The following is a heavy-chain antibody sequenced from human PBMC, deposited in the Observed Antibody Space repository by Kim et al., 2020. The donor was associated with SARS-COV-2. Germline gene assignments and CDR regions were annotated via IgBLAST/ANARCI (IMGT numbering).Heavy chain of an antibody. CDR1: GFTFSRYD. J-gene: IGHJ3*02. CDR3: AREGVNPLDAFDI. CDR2: IGAAGAT. Sequence: GGSLRLSCAASGFTFSRYDMHWVRQVTGKGLEWISVIGAAGATYYPDSVKGRFTISRDNAKNSLYLQMNSLRAGDTAVYYCAREGVNPLDAFDIWGQETMVTVSS. D-gene: IGHD3-16*02. V-gene: IGHV3-13*04.